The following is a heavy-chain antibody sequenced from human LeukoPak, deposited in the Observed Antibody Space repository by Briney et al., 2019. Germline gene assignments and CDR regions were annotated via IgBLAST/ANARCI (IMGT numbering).Heavy chain of an antibody. J-gene: IGHJ4*02. Sequence: SQTLSLTCTVSGGSISSGDYYWSWIRQPPGKGLEWIGYIYYSGSTSYNPPLKSRVDISVDTSKNQFSLKLSSVTAADTAVYYCARDSSSWSIDYWGQGTLVTVSS. D-gene: IGHD6-13*01. CDR2: IYYSGST. CDR3: ARDSSSWSIDY. V-gene: IGHV4-30-4*01. CDR1: GGSISSGDYY.